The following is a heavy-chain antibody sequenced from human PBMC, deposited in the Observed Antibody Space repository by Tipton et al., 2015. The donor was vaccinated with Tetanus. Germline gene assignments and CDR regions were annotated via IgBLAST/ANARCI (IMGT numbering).Heavy chain of an antibody. V-gene: IGHV3-9*01. J-gene: IGHJ6*02. CDR2: ISGDGGSK. CDR1: GFTFLDYA. Sequence: SLRLSCAASGFTFLDYAIHWVRQPTGKGLEWVSAISGDGGSKVYADSVRGRFTISRDNANNSLYVQMDRLRPEDTAVYYCARQDKRFVGYYGAMDVWGQGTSVTVSS. CDR3: ARQDKRFVGYYGAMDV. D-gene: IGHD3-3*01.